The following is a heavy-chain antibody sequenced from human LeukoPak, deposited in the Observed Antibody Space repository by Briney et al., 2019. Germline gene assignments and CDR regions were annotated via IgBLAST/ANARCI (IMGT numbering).Heavy chain of an antibody. J-gene: IGHJ4*02. V-gene: IGHV3-30*03. CDR3: ARVNSSPIFDY. CDR2: ISYDGSNK. CDR1: GFTFSSYG. Sequence: GGSLRLSCAASGFTFSSYGMHWVRQAPGKGLEWVAVISYDGSNKYYADSVKGRFTISRDNSKNTLYLQMNSLRAEDTAVYYCARVNSSPIFDYWGQGTLVTVSS. D-gene: IGHD6-19*01.